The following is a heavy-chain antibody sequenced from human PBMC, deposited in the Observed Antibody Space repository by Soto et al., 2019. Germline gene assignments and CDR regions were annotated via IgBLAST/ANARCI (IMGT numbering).Heavy chain of an antibody. J-gene: IGHJ4*02. CDR2: MHPHRGNS. Sequence: QVQLVQSGAEVKKPGASVKVSCKASGYTFTSYHISWVRQASGRGLEWMGWMHPHRGNSGYARKFQGRVTMTCDTSTSTAYMQLSTLRSEDTAVDFCSRGLGATDSWRQGPLVTVSP. CDR3: SRGLGATDS. CDR1: GYTFTSYH. D-gene: IGHD3-16*01. V-gene: IGHV1-8*02.